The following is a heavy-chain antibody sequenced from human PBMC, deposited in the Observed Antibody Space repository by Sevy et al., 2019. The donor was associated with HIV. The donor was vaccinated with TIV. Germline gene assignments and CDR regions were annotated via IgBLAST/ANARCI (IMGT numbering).Heavy chain of an antibody. CDR3: AWHGGGSNYYAMDV. D-gene: IGHD2-15*01. V-gene: IGHV4-31*11. J-gene: IGHJ6*02. CDR2: IFHSGKT. CDR1: GGSIGAGGYS. Sequence: SETLSLTCAVSGGSIGAGGYSWSWIRQHPGKGLEWVGYIFHSGKTYFNSSLEGRVTISVHTSKTQFSLKLTSVTAADTAIYYCAWHGGGSNYYAMDVWGQGTTVTVSS.